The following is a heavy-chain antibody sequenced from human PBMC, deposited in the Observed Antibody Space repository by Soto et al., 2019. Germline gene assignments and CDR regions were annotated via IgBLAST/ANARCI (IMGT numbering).Heavy chain of an antibody. D-gene: IGHD4-17*01. V-gene: IGHV4-30-4*01. CDR2: IYYSGST. J-gene: IGHJ6*02. CDR3: ARRGSTVGGMDV. Sequence: GKGLEWIGYIYYSGSTYYNPSLKSRVTISVDTSKNQFSLKLSSVTAADTAVYYCARRGSTVGGMDVWGQGTTVTVSS.